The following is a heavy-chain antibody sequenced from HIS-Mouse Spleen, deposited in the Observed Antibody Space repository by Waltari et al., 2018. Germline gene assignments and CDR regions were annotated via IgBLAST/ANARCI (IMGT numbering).Heavy chain of an antibody. D-gene: IGHD6-13*01. Sequence: QLQLQESGPGLVKPSETLSLTCTVSGGSISRSSYYWGSIRQPAGKGLERIGSIYYSGSTYYNPSLKSRVTISVDTSKNQFSLKLSSVTAADTAVYYCAREIPYSSSWYDWYFDLWGRGTLVTVSS. CDR3: AREIPYSSSWYDWYFDL. J-gene: IGHJ2*01. CDR2: IYYSGST. V-gene: IGHV4-39*07. CDR1: GGSISRSSYY.